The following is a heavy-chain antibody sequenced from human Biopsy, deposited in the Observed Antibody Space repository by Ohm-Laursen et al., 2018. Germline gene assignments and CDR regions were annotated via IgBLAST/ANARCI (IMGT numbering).Heavy chain of an antibody. CDR2: IIPLLGIT. J-gene: IGHJ6*02. CDR3: AREYPEGDV. D-gene: IGHD2-2*02. V-gene: IGHV1-69*04. CDR1: GGILTSYA. Sequence: SVKVSRKISGGILTSYAMSWVRQAPGQGLEWMGRIIPLLGITNYAQKFQGRVTISADKSTSTAYMELSSLRSEDTAVYYCAREYPEGDVWGQGTTVTVSS.